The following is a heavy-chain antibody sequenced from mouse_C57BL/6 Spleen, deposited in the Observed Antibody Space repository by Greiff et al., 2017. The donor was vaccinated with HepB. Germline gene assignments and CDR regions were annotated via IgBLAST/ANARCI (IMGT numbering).Heavy chain of an antibody. CDR1: GYAFSSSW. CDR3: ARSRYGNSYAMDY. Sequence: VKLMESGPELVKPGASVKISCKASGYAFSSSWMNWVKQRPGKGLEWIGRIYPGDGDTNYNGKFKGKATLTADKSSSTAYMQLSSLTSEDSAVYFCARSRYGNSYAMDYWGQGTSVTVSS. D-gene: IGHD2-1*01. V-gene: IGHV1-82*01. J-gene: IGHJ4*01. CDR2: IYPGDGDT.